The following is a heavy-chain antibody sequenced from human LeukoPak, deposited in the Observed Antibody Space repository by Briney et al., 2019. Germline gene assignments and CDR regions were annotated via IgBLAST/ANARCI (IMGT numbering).Heavy chain of an antibody. Sequence: SETLSLTCAVSGGSISRSNWWTWVRQAPGKGLEWIGEIYHRGSTNYNPSLKSRVTISVDTSKNQFSLKLSSVTAADTAVYYCARRYNWFDPWGQGTLVTVSS. V-gene: IGHV4-4*02. CDR3: ARRYNWFDP. J-gene: IGHJ5*02. CDR1: GGSISRSNW. CDR2: IYHRGST.